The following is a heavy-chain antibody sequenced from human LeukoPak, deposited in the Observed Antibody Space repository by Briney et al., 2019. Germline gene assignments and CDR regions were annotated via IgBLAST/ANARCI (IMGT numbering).Heavy chain of an antibody. CDR2: ISSSGSTI. Sequence: GGSLRLSCAASGFSFSSYSMNWVRQAPGKGLEWVSYISSSGSTIYYADSVKGRFTISRDNAKNSLYLQMNSLRAEDTAVYYCARWPQSRYCSGRSCYLPAYYFDYWGQGTLVTVSS. D-gene: IGHD2-15*01. J-gene: IGHJ4*02. CDR1: GFSFSSYS. V-gene: IGHV3-48*04. CDR3: ARWPQSRYCSGRSCYLPAYYFDY.